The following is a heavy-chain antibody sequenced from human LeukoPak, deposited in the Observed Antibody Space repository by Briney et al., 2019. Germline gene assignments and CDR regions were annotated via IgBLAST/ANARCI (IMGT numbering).Heavy chain of an antibody. D-gene: IGHD2-21*02. Sequence: SETLSLTCTVSGGSISSGDYYWSWIRQPPGKGLEWIGYIYYSGSTYYNPSLKSRVTISVDTSKNQFSLKLSSVTAADTAVYYCASAPPQSYCGGDCSAAHFDYWGQGTLVTVSS. CDR3: ASAPPQSYCGGDCSAAHFDY. CDR1: GGSISSGDYY. V-gene: IGHV4-30-4*01. J-gene: IGHJ4*02. CDR2: IYYSGST.